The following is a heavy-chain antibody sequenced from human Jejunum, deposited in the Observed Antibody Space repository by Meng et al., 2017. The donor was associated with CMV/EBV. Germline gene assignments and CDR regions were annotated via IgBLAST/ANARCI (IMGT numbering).Heavy chain of an antibody. V-gene: IGHV1-18*01. CDR2: ISAYNGNT. D-gene: IGHD2-2*01. J-gene: IGHJ4*02. CDR1: GFIFTSYA. Sequence: QVQLVQSGAEVKKPGASVNVPCEASGFIFTSYAISWVRQAPGQGLQYMGWISAYNGNTNYAQELQGRVTMTTDTSTSTAYMELRSLRFDDTAVYYCARFYCSSTSCPHVLFDYWGQGTLVTVSS. CDR3: ARFYCSSTSCPHVLFDY.